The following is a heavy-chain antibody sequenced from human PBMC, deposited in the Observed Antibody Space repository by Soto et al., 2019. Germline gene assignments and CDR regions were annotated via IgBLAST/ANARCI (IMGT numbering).Heavy chain of an antibody. Sequence: QVQLVESGGGVVQPGRSLRLTCAASGFTFSSNGMHWVRQAPGKGLEWVALVAYEGSKTYYGDSVRGRFTISRDNSENTLYLQMNSLRAEDTAVYYCARWVGGSMYDNSGKYDSWGQGTLVTVSS. CDR1: GFTFSSNG. D-gene: IGHD3-22*01. J-gene: IGHJ5*01. V-gene: IGHV3-30*03. CDR2: VAYEGSKT. CDR3: ARWVGGSMYDNSGKYDS.